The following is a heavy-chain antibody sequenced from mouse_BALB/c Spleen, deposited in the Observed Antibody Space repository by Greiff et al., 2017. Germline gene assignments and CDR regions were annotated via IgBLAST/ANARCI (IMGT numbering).Heavy chain of an antibody. V-gene: IGHV1S137*01. CDR2: ISTYYGDA. CDR3: ARYGPYYFDY. J-gene: IGHJ2*01. Sequence: VQLQQSGAELVRPGVSVKISCKGSGYTFTDYAMHWVKQSHAKSLEWIGVISTYYGDASYNQKFKGKATMTVDKSSSTAYMELARLTSEDSAIYYCARYGPYYFDYWGQGTTLTVSS. D-gene: IGHD1-1*02. CDR1: GYTFTDYA.